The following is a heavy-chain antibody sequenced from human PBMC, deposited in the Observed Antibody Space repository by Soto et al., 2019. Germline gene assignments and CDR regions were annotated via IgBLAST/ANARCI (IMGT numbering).Heavy chain of an antibody. V-gene: IGHV3-23*01. CDR3: AKGGAVLLDPFDV. J-gene: IGHJ3*01. Sequence: GQLLESGGGMVQPGGSLRLSCAASGFTFSSFAMNWVRLPPGRGLEWVAAVTSSASSTHYADSVKGRFTISRDNSKNTLYRQMNSLRADDTAVYYCAKGGAVLLDPFDVWGQGTMVTVSS. CDR2: VTSSASST. D-gene: IGHD1-26*01. CDR1: GFTFSSFA.